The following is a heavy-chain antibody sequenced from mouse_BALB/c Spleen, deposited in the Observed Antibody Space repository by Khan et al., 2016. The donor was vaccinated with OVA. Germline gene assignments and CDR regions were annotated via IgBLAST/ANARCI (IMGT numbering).Heavy chain of an antibody. J-gene: IGHJ2*01. CDR2: ISYSGNT. CDR1: GYSITSDYA. V-gene: IGHV3-2*02. Sequence: EVQLQESGPGLVKPSQSLSLTCTVTGYSITSDYAWNWLRQFPGNKLEWMGFISYSGNTNYKPSLKSRISITRDTSKNQFFLQLNSVTTEDTATSCWARVYGGDFTYWGQGTTLTVSS. CDR3: ARVYGGDFTY. D-gene: IGHD1-1*01.